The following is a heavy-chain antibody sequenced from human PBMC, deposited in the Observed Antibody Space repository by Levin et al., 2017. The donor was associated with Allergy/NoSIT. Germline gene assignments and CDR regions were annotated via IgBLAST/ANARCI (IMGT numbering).Heavy chain of an antibody. Sequence: PGGSLRLSCAASGFTFSSYAMHWVRQAPGKGLEWVAVISYDGSNKYYADSVKGRFTISRDNSKNTLYLQMNSLRAEDTAVYYCARDPTDTVPYYFDYWGQGTLVTVSS. CDR3: ARDPTDTVPYYFDY. CDR1: GFTFSSYA. J-gene: IGHJ4*02. D-gene: IGHD5-18*01. CDR2: ISYDGSNK. V-gene: IGHV3-30-3*01.